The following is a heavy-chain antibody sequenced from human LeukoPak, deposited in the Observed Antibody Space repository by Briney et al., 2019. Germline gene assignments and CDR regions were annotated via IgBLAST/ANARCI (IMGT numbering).Heavy chain of an antibody. J-gene: IGHJ5*02. CDR3: ARERGNDFWSGYPNWFDP. CDR2: MNPNSGNT. CDR1: GYTFTSYD. Sequence: ASVKVSCKASGYTFTSYDINWVRQATGQGLEWMGWMNPNSGNTGYAQKFQGRVTMTRNTSISTAYMELSSLRSEDTAVYYCARERGNDFWSGYPNWFDPWGQGTLVTVSS. V-gene: IGHV1-8*01. D-gene: IGHD3-3*01.